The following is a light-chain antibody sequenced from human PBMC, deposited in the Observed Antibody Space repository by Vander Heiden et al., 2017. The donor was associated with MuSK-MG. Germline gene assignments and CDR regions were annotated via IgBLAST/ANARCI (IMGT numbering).Light chain of an antibody. CDR2: EAR. CDR1: TGEVTAAHF. V-gene: IGLV7-46*01. J-gene: IGLJ3*02. CDR3: LLSYGGSWV. Sequence: AVVPQEPSLTVYPGGPVTLTCGSSTGEVTAAHFPYWFQQKPGQAPRTVIHEARRRDSWTPARFSGSLVGGKAALTLSSAQSDDEADYYCLLSYGGSWVFGGGTKLTVL.